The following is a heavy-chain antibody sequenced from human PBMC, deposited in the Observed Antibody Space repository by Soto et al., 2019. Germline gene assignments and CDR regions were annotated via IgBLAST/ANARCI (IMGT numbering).Heavy chain of an antibody. Sequence: ASVKVSCKASGYTFTSYAMHWVRQAPGQRLEWMGWINAGNGNTKYSQKFQGRVTITRDTSASTAYMELSSLRSEDTAVYYCASSVALAGARIQLWLDYWGQGTLVTVSS. CDR3: ASSVALAGARIQLWLDY. CDR1: GYTFTSYA. J-gene: IGHJ4*02. CDR2: INAGNGNT. D-gene: IGHD5-18*01. V-gene: IGHV1-3*01.